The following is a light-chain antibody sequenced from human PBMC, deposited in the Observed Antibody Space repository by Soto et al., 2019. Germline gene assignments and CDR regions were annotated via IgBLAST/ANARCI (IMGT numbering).Light chain of an antibody. CDR1: QGISSY. Sequence: DIQLTQSPSFLSASVGDRVTITCRASQGISSYLAWYQQKPGKAPKLLIYAASTLQSGVPSRFSGSGSGTEFTLTISSLKPEDFATYYCQQLNSYPITFGQGTRLEIK. V-gene: IGKV1-9*01. CDR2: AAS. CDR3: QQLNSYPIT. J-gene: IGKJ5*01.